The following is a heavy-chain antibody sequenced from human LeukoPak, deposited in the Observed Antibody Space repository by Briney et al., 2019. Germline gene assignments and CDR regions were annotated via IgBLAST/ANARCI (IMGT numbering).Heavy chain of an antibody. V-gene: IGHV3-30-3*01. J-gene: IGHJ4*02. Sequence: GGSLRLSCTASGFTLSRFAMRWVRQAPGKGLEWVGHMSYDGSEKHYVDSVRGRFTISRDTSKNTLYLEMTSLKTEDTAVYYCAREADSGYYRTADYWGQGTMVTVS. CDR2: MSYDGSEK. D-gene: IGHD3-10*01. CDR3: AREADSGYYRTADY. CDR1: GFTLSRFA.